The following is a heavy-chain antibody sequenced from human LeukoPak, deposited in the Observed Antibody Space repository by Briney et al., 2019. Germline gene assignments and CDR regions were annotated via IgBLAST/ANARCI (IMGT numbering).Heavy chain of an antibody. V-gene: IGHV1-8*01. CDR2: MNPNSGNT. CDR1: GYTFTSYD. Sequence: ASVKVSCKASGYTFTSYDINWVRQATGQGLEWMGWMNPNSGNTGYAQKFQGRVTMTRNTSISTAYMELSSLRSEDTAVYYCAGAVRTYYDFWSGYYTGVYYYGMDVWGQGTTVTVSS. J-gene: IGHJ6*02. D-gene: IGHD3-3*01. CDR3: AGAVRTYYDFWSGYYTGVYYYGMDV.